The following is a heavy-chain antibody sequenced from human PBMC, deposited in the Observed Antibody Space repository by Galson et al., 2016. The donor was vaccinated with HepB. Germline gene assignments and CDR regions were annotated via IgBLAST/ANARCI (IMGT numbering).Heavy chain of an antibody. J-gene: IGHJ4*02. CDR2: IYWDDNR. CDR3: AHRYRRLGATLFDS. V-gene: IGHV2-5*02. Sequence: PALVKPTQTLTLTCTFSGFSLRNNGEGVGWIRQPPGKALEWVAVIYWDDNRRYSPSLKTRLTITKDTSKNEVVLTRTNMAPVDTATYYCAHRYRRLGATLFDSWGQGALVTVSS. CDR1: GFSLRNNGEG. D-gene: IGHD1-26*01.